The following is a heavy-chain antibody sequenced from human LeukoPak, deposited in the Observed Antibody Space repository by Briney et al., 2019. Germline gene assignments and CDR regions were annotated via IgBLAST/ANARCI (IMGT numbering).Heavy chain of an antibody. J-gene: IGHJ6*02. CDR3: ARALDLTISYYYGMDV. V-gene: IGHV1-69*13. CDR1: GGTFSSYA. D-gene: IGHD3-3*01. Sequence: ASVKVSCKASGGTFSSYAISWVRQAPGQGLEWMGGIIPIFGTANYAQKFQGRVTITAGESTSTAYMELSSLRSEDTAVYYCARALDLTISYYYGMDVWGQGTTVTVSS. CDR2: IIPIFGTA.